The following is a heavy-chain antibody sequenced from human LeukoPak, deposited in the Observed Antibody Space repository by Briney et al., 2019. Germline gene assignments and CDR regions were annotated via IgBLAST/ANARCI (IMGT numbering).Heavy chain of an antibody. CDR1: GGSFSGYY. J-gene: IGHJ4*02. CDR3: ARQRGHSYGSLDY. Sequence: SETLSLTCAVYGGSFSGYYWSWIRQPPGKGLEWIGEINHSGSTNYNPSLKSRVTISVDTSKNQFSLKLSSVTAADTAVYYCARQRGHSYGSLDYWGQGTLVTVSS. V-gene: IGHV4-34*01. D-gene: IGHD5-18*01. CDR2: INHSGST.